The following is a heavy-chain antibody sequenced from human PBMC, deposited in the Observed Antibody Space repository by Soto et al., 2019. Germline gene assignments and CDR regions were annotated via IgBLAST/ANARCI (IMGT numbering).Heavy chain of an antibody. D-gene: IGHD2-2*01. CDR3: AKDTGEVGGAFDI. CDR1: GFTFSSYG. Sequence: XVCLRLSCAACGFTFSSYGVHWVRQAPGKGLEWVAVISYDVSNKYYADSVKGRFTISRDNSKNTLYLQMNSLRAEDTAVYYCAKDTGEVGGAFDIWGQRTMVTVSS. J-gene: IGHJ3*02. V-gene: IGHV3-30*18. CDR2: ISYDVSNK.